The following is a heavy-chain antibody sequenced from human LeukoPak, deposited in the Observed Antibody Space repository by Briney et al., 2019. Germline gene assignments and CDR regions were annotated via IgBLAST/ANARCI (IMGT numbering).Heavy chain of an antibody. J-gene: IGHJ4*02. CDR2: IYPGDSET. CDR1: GYNFTTYW. CDR3: ARHWRGYSNSFAGCSAIDY. V-gene: IGHV5-51*01. D-gene: IGHD1-26*01. Sequence: GESLKISCKSSGYNFTTYWIGWLRQMPGKGLEYMGIIYPGDSETKYSPSFQGQVTISADKSISTAYLQWSSLKASDTAIYYCARHWRGYSNSFAGCSAIDYWGQGTLVTVST.